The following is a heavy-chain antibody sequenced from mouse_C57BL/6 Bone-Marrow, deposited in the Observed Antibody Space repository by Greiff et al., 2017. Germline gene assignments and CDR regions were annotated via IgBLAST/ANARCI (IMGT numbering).Heavy chain of an antibody. V-gene: IGHV5-17*01. D-gene: IGHD2-3*01. CDR3: ERGRGKFYDGYYGFAY. CDR2: ISSGSSTI. CDR1: GFTFSDYG. J-gene: IGHJ3*01. Sequence: EVKLVESGGGLVKPGGSLKLSCAASGFTFSDYGMHWVRQAPEEGLEWVAYISSGSSTIDYADTVKGRFTISRDNAKNTQFLQMTSLRSEDTAMSYCERGRGKFYDGYYGFAYWGQGTLVTVSA.